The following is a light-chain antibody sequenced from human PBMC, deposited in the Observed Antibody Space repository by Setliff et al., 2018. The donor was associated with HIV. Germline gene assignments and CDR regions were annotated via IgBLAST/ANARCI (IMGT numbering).Light chain of an antibody. Sequence: LAQPRSVSGSPGQSVTISCTGTSSDVGGYNYVSWYQQHPGKAPKLIIYDVNKRPSGVPDRFSGSKSGNTASLTISGLQAEDETDYYCCSYAGRYLFGGGTKVTVL. CDR2: DVN. J-gene: IGLJ2*01. CDR3: CSYAGRYL. V-gene: IGLV2-11*01. CDR1: SSDVGGYNY.